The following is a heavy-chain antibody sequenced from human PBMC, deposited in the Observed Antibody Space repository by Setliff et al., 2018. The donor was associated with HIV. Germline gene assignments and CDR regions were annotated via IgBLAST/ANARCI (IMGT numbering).Heavy chain of an antibody. J-gene: IGHJ4*02. Sequence: VKVSCKASGYRFKDYYIYWVQQAPGKGLEWMGRIDPGDGETVYAKQFQGRVTMTADTSTDTVYMELSNLKSEDTAVYYCATLRGIGRTLHWAQGTLVTVS. CDR1: GYRFKDYY. D-gene: IGHD1-26*01. CDR3: ATLRGIGRTLH. CDR2: IDPGDGET. V-gene: IGHV1-69-2*01.